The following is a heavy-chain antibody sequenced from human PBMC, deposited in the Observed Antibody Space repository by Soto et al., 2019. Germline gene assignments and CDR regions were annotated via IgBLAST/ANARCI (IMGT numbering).Heavy chain of an antibody. CDR1: GCSIGSGCY. V-gene: IGHV4-38-2*02. Sequence: SLMLCLTCTVAGCSIGSGCYWAWIRQHPGRGPEWIASIYHGGTTFYNPSLKSRITISVDTSNNQFSLKLTSVTAADTAVYYCARVHVMVVAGSTFDYWGHGTLVTVSS. J-gene: IGHJ4*01. D-gene: IGHD6-19*01. CDR2: IYHGGTT. CDR3: ARVHVMVVAGSTFDY.